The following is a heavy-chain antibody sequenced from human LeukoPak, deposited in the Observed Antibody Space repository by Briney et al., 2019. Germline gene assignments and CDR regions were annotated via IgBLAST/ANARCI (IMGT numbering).Heavy chain of an antibody. V-gene: IGHV1-69*05. CDR2: IIPAFRTT. CDR1: GGAFSTFP. Sequence: GASVKVSCKASGGAFSTFPFTWVRQAPGQGLEWLGGIIPAFRTTHYAQKLQGRVTITTDESSRTVYITLTSLIYEDTAIYYCARGSGEDWFDPWGQGTLVTVSS. CDR3: ARGSGEDWFDP. J-gene: IGHJ5*02.